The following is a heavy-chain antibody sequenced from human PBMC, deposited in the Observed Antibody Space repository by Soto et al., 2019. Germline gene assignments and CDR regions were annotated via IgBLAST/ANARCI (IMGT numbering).Heavy chain of an antibody. Sequence: DVQLVQSGAEVKKPGESLRIPCKGSGYDFSAYWINWVRQMPGKGLEWMGTIYPGDSDVRYSPSFQGQVTISVDKSISIAYLQWSSLKAADTAIYYCARTDYGSGTFDSWGQGTLVTVSS. CDR3: ARTDYGSGTFDS. CDR2: IYPGDSDV. V-gene: IGHV5-51*03. CDR1: GYDFSAYW. J-gene: IGHJ4*02. D-gene: IGHD3-10*01.